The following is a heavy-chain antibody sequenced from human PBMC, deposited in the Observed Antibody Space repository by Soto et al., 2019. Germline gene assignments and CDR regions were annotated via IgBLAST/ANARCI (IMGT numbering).Heavy chain of an antibody. V-gene: IGHV3-30*03. CDR3: ALGYSYANFDY. J-gene: IGHJ4*02. Sequence: QVQLVESGGGVVQPGRSLRLSCAASGFTFSSYGMHWVRQAPGKGLEWVAVISYDGSNKYYADSVKGRFTISRDNSRNTLYLQMNSLRAEDTAVYYCALGYSYANFDYWGQGTLVTVSS. D-gene: IGHD5-18*01. CDR1: GFTFSSYG. CDR2: ISYDGSNK.